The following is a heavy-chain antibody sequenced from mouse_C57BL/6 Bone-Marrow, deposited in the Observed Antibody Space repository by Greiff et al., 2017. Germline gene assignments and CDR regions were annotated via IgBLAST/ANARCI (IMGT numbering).Heavy chain of an antibody. D-gene: IGHD2-1*01. Sequence: QVQLQQSGAELVKPGASVKLSCKASGYTFTTYPMEWVKQNPGKSLEWIGTFHPYNDDTKYNEKFKGKATLTVEKSSSTVYLELSRLTSDDSAVYYCTRGGNYGGYYFDYWGQGTTLTVSS. CDR2: FHPYNDDT. V-gene: IGHV1-47*01. CDR1: GYTFTTYP. CDR3: TRGGNYGGYYFDY. J-gene: IGHJ2*01.